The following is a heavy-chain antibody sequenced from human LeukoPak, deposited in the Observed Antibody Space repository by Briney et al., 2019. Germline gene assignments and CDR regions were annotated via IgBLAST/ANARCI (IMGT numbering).Heavy chain of an antibody. CDR1: GGSISSYY. J-gene: IGHJ3*02. CDR3: ARDESSDAFDI. CDR2: IYHSGST. D-gene: IGHD3-22*01. V-gene: IGHV4-38-2*02. Sequence: SETLSLTCTVSGGSISSYYWGWIRQPPGKGLEWIGSIYHSGSTYYNPSLKSRVTISVDTSKNQFSLKLSSVTAADTAVYYCARDESSDAFDIWGQGTMVTVSS.